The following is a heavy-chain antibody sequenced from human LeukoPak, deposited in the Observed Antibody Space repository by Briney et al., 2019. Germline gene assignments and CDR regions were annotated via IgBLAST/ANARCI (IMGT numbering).Heavy chain of an antibody. J-gene: IGHJ4*02. CDR2: ISDTGDT. CDR1: EFTFRSHA. Sequence: GGSLRLSCATSEFTFRSHAMHWVRQAPGKGLEWVSSISDTGDTYYADSVKGRFTISRDNSRNTLYLQMSSLRAEDTAIYYCAKTLFGFSYGKIDYWGQGTLVTVSS. CDR3: AKTLFGFSYGKIDY. D-gene: IGHD5-18*01. V-gene: IGHV3-23*01.